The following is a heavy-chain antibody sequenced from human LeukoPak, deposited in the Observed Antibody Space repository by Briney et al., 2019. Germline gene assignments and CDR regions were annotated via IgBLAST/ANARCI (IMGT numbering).Heavy chain of an antibody. CDR2: IYYSGST. Sequence: PSETLSLTCTVSGGSISSYYWSWIRQPPGKGLEWIGYIYYSGSTNYNPSLKSRVTISVDTSKNQFSLKLSSVTAADTAVYYCARRGPTHYDFWSGYYDNWFDPWGQGTLVTVSS. V-gene: IGHV4-59*12. CDR3: ARRGPTHYDFWSGYYDNWFDP. CDR1: GGSISSYY. J-gene: IGHJ5*02. D-gene: IGHD3-3*01.